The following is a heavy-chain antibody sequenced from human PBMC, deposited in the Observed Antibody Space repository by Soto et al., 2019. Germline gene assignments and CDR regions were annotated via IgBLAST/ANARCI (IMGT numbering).Heavy chain of an antibody. V-gene: IGHV3-64*01. D-gene: IGHD2-21*02. CDR3: ARNYGGNSYAFDI. Sequence: EVQLVESGGGLVQPGGSLRLSCAASAFTFSSYAMHWVRQAPGKGLEYVSAISSNGGSTYYANSVKGRITISRDNSKNTLYLQMGSLRAEDMAVYYCARNYGGNSYAFDIWGQGTMVTVSS. CDR1: AFTFSSYA. CDR2: ISSNGGST. J-gene: IGHJ3*02.